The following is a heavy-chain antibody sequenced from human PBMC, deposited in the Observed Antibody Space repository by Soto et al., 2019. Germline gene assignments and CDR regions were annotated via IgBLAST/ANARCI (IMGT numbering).Heavy chain of an antibody. CDR3: ASPRGSYYDILTGYSDYYGMDV. Sequence: GGSLRLSCAASGFTFSSYWMHWVRQAPGKGLVWVSRINSDGSSTSYADSVKGRFTISRDNAKNTLYLQMNSLRAEDTAVYYCASPRGSYYDILTGYSDYYGMDVWGQGTTVTVSS. D-gene: IGHD3-9*01. J-gene: IGHJ6*02. CDR2: INSDGSST. V-gene: IGHV3-74*01. CDR1: GFTFSSYW.